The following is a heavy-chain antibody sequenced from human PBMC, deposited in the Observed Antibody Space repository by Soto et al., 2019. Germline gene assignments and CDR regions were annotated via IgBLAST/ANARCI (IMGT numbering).Heavy chain of an antibody. CDR1: GGFTSTNNW. CDR3: ARSPPSSYYGGSGTFDY. Sequence: QLQLQESGPGLVRPSGTLSLTCAVSGGFTSTNNWWSWVRQPPGKGLEWIGDAYHSGSTEYNPSLKSRVSTSVDKSKNQISLKLTSATAADTAVYYCARSPPSSYYGGSGTFDYWGQGTLVTVSS. D-gene: IGHD3-10*01. J-gene: IGHJ4*02. CDR2: AYHSGST. V-gene: IGHV4-4*02.